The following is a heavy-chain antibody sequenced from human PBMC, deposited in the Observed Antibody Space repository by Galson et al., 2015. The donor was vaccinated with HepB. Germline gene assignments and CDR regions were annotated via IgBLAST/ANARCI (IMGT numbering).Heavy chain of an antibody. V-gene: IGHV3-23*01. Sequence: SLRLSCAASGFTFSSYSMNWVRQAPGKGLEWVSAISGSGGSTYYADSVKGRFTISRDNSKNTLYLQMNSLRAEDTAVYYCAKAARDELRARFDYWGQGTLVTVSS. CDR3: AKAARDELRARFDY. J-gene: IGHJ4*02. CDR1: GFTFSSYS. CDR2: ISGSGGST. D-gene: IGHD1-7*01.